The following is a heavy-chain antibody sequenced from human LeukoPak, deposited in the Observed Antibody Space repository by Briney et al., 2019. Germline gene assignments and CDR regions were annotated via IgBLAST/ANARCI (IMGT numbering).Heavy chain of an antibody. D-gene: IGHD2-15*01. CDR2: IYTSGTT. CDR3: ARRRSGGRDFDY. J-gene: IGHJ4*02. V-gene: IGHV4-4*09. CDR1: GASITSYY. Sequence: SETLSLTCTVSGASITSYYWNWIRQPPGKGLEWIGYIYTSGTTNYNPSLMSRVTISVDTSKSQFSLRLTSVTAADAAVYYCARRRSGGRDFDYWGQGTLVTVSS.